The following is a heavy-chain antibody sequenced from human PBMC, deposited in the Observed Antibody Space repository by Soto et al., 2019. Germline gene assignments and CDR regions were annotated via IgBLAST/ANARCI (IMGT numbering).Heavy chain of an antibody. V-gene: IGHV3-21*01. CDR2: ISSRSDI. D-gene: IGHD2-2*02. Sequence: PWGSLRLSCVGSGFTCSTYSINWFRQAPGKGLEWVSSISSRSDIYYADSVKGRFTISRDNAKNSVSLQMNSLRAEDTAVYYCAREYTAWPLAYGLDVWGQGTTVTVSS. CDR1: GFTCSTYS. J-gene: IGHJ6*02. CDR3: AREYTAWPLAYGLDV.